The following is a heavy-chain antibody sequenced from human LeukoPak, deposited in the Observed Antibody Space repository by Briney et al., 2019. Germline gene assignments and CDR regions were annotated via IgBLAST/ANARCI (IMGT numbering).Heavy chain of an antibody. CDR1: GYTFTSYG. J-gene: IGHJ4*02. CDR3: ARDAAVAGTHYFDY. Sequence: GASVKVSCKASGYTFTSYGIGWVRQAPGQGLEWMGRISAYNGNTNYAQKLQGRVTMTTDTSTSTAYMELRSLRSDDTAVYYCARDAAVAGTHYFDYWGQGTLVTVSS. V-gene: IGHV1-18*01. D-gene: IGHD6-19*01. CDR2: ISAYNGNT.